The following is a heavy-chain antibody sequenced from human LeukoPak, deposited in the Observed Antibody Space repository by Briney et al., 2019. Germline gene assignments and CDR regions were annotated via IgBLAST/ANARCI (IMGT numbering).Heavy chain of an antibody. J-gene: IGHJ4*02. V-gene: IGHV3-21*04. D-gene: IGHD3-3*01. CDR1: GFTFSSYS. Sequence: GGSLRLSCAASGFTFSSYSMNWVRQAPGKGLEWVSSISSSSSYIYYADSVKGRFTISRDNAKNSLYLQMNSLRAEDTAVYYCANSFWSGFYYFDYWGQGTLVTVSS. CDR2: ISSSSSYI. CDR3: ANSFWSGFYYFDY.